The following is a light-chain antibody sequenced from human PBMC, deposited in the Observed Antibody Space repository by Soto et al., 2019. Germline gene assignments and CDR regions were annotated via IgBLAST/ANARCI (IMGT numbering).Light chain of an antibody. V-gene: IGKV3D-20*01. J-gene: IGKJ5*01. Sequence: EIVLSHSPVTPFFWSVGRATLSCGASQSVSRSYLAWYQQKPGLAPRLIIYDASTRATGIPDRFSGSGSGTDFTLTISRLEPQDFAVYYCQQSDSSPITFGQGTRLEIK. CDR3: QQSDSSPIT. CDR2: DAS. CDR1: QSVSRSY.